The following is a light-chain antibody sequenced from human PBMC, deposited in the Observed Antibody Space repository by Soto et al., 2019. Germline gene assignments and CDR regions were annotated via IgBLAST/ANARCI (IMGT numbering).Light chain of an antibody. CDR2: EVS. Sequence: QSALTQPASVSGSPGQSITISCTGTSSDVGSYNLVSWYQQHPGKAPKLMIYEVSKRPSGVSNRFSGSKSGNTASLTISELQAEDEADYYCCSYAGSSTPHYVFGTGTKVTVL. V-gene: IGLV2-23*02. J-gene: IGLJ1*01. CDR3: CSYAGSSTPHYV. CDR1: SSDVGSYNL.